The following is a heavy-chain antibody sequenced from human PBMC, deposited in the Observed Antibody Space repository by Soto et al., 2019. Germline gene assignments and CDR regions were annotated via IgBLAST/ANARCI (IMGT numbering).Heavy chain of an antibody. CDR2: ISPKFGKT. Sequence: QVQLVQSGPEVKKAGASVKVSCTAPTDYIFLAYGFDWVRQAPGQGLEWMGWISPKFGKTNYARTLQDRFTMTTDVSTNSVSMELRDLRSDDTAVYYCARDDCNGGSCDGGHYLDLWGRGTPISVSS. CDR3: ARDDCNGGSCDGGHYLDL. V-gene: IGHV1-18*01. CDR1: DYIFLAYG. D-gene: IGHD2-15*01. J-gene: IGHJ2*01.